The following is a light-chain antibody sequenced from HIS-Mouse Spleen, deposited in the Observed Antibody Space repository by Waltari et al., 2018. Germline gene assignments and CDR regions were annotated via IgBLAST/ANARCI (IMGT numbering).Light chain of an antibody. CDR2: AAS. Sequence: DIQLTQSPSFLSASVGDRVTITCRASQGISSYLAWYQQKPGKAPKLLIYAASTLQSGVPSRFSGSGSGTEFTLTLSRLQTEDFATYYCQQLNSYPPTFGQGTKVEIK. CDR3: QQLNSYPPT. J-gene: IGKJ1*01. CDR1: QGISSY. V-gene: IGKV1-9*01.